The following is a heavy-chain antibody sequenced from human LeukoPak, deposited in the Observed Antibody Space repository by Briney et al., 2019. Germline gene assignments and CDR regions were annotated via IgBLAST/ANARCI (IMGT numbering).Heavy chain of an antibody. CDR3: AKDHGTMVRGIYYFDY. CDR2: ISGSGGST. CDR1: GFTFSSYA. Sequence: GGSLRLSCAASGFTFSSYAMSWVRQAPGKGLEWVSAISGSGGSTYYADSVKGRFTTSRDNSKNTLYLQMNSLRAEDTAVYYCAKDHGTMVRGIYYFDYWGQGTLVTVSS. V-gene: IGHV3-23*01. D-gene: IGHD3-10*01. J-gene: IGHJ4*02.